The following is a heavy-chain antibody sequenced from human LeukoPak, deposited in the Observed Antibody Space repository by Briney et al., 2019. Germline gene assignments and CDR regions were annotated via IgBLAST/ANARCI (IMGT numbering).Heavy chain of an antibody. CDR2: LSGSGGTT. J-gene: IGHJ4*02. CDR3: ARGGYFSFDY. V-gene: IGHV3-23*01. CDR1: GFTFSSHA. D-gene: IGHD2/OR15-2a*01. Sequence: PGGSLRLSCAASGFTFSSHAMSWVRQAPGKGLEWVSSLSGSGGTTYHADSVKGRFSISRDNSKDTLYLQMNSLRAEDTAVYFCARGGYFSFDYWGQGTLVTVSS.